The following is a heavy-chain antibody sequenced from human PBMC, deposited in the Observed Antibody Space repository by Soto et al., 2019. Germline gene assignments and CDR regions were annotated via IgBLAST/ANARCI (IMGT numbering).Heavy chain of an antibody. CDR2: IKKDGSEK. J-gene: IGHJ6*03. D-gene: IGHD2-15*01. CDR1: RFIFSSYW. Sequence: EVQLVESGGGLVQPGGSLRLSCAASRFIFSSYWMSWVRQAPGKGLEWVANIKKDGSEKSYVDSVKGRFTISRDNAKTSLYLQMNSLRAEDTAVYYCARGRGYCSGGNCFNYYYYMDVWDKGTTVTVSS. V-gene: IGHV3-7*01. CDR3: ARGRGYCSGGNCFNYYYYMDV.